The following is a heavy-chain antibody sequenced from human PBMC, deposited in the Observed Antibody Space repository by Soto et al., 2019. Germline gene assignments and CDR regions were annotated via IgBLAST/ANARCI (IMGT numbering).Heavy chain of an antibody. D-gene: IGHD1-1*01. Sequence: PGGALRLSCAASGFTFSSYAMSWVRQAPGKGLEWVSAISGSGGSTYYADSVKGRFTISRDNSKNTLYLQMNSLRAEDTAVYYCAKDHRPTHDFDYWGQGTLVTVSS. CDR1: GFTFSSYA. V-gene: IGHV3-23*01. J-gene: IGHJ4*02. CDR2: ISGSGGST. CDR3: AKDHRPTHDFDY.